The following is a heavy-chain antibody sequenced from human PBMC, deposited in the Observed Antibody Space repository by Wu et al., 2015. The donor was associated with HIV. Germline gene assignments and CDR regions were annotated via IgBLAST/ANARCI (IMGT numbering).Heavy chain of an antibody. CDR3: ARDGDSIVGAYPGY. Sequence: QVQLVQSGIEVKKSGASVKVSCKASGYNFNGFGIIWVRQAPGQGLEWMGWISDYERNIHYGQKFRGRLTLTADTVTSTAFMDLRNLRSDDTAIYFCARDGDSIVGAYPGYWGQGTLVTVSS. J-gene: IGHJ4*02. CDR1: GYNFNGFG. V-gene: IGHV1-18*01. D-gene: IGHD1-26*01. CDR2: ISDYERNI.